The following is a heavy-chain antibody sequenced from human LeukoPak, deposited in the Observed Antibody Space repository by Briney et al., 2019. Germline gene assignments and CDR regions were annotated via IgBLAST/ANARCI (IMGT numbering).Heavy chain of an antibody. J-gene: IGHJ4*02. CDR1: GGSVSSGSYY. D-gene: IGHD2-2*01. CDR3: ARTIGDIVVVPAGYYFDY. CDR2: ICYSGST. V-gene: IGHV4-61*01. Sequence: SETLSLTCTVSGGSVSSGSYYWSWIRQPPGKGLEWIGYICYSGSTNYNPSLKSRVTISVDTSKNQFSLKLSSVTAADTAVYYCARTIGDIVVVPAGYYFDYWGQGTLVTVSS.